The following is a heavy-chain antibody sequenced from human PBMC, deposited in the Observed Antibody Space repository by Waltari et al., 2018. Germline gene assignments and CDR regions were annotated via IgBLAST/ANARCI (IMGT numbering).Heavy chain of an antibody. D-gene: IGHD3-10*01. J-gene: IGHJ4*02. CDR1: GGSISSRSYY. V-gene: IGHV4-39*01. CDR2: IYYSGST. CDR3: ASLYGPRDY. Sequence: QLQLQESGPGLVKPSETLSPTCTVSGGSISSRSYYWGGIRQPPGKGLEWIGSIYYSGSTYYNPSLKSRVTISVDTSKNQFSLKLSSVTAADTAVYYCASLYGPRDYWGQGTLVTVSS.